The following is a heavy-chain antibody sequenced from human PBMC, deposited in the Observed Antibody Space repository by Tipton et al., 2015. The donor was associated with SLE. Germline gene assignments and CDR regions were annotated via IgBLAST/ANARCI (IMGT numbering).Heavy chain of an antibody. J-gene: IGHJ6*03. CDR1: GYTFTGYY. Sequence: QVQLVQSGAEVKKPGASVKVSCKASGYTFTGYYMHWVRQAPGQGLEWMGWTNPNSGGTNYAQKFQGRVTMTRDTSISTAYMELSRLRSDDTAVYYCARGRDYDSTRMRYYYYYYMDVWGKGTTVTVSS. D-gene: IGHD3-22*01. CDR3: ARGRDYDSTRMRYYYYYYMDV. V-gene: IGHV1-2*02. CDR2: TNPNSGGT.